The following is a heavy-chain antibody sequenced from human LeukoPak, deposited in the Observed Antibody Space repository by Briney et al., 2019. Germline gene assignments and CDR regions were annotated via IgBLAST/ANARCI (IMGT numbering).Heavy chain of an antibody. CDR3: ARQRLYDYVWGSYRPLDY. Sequence: PSETLSLTCIVSGVSISSSNYYWGWIRQPPGKGLDWIGSIYYSGSTYHNLSLKSRVTISVDTSKNQFSLKLSSVTAADTAVYYCARQRLYDYVWGSYRPLDYWGQGTLVTVSS. V-gene: IGHV4-39*01. J-gene: IGHJ4*02. D-gene: IGHD3-16*02. CDR2: IYYSGST. CDR1: GVSISSSNYY.